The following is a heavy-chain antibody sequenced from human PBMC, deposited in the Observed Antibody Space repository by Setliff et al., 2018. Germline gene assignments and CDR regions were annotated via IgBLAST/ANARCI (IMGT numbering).Heavy chain of an antibody. Sequence: ASVKVSCKASGGTFNTYGLSWVRQAPGQGLEWMGGFIPIIGEPNYAQKFQGRVTITADESTSTAYMELRSLKSEDTAVYYCAREALQRAGLYFFDIWGQGMLVTVSS. CDR1: GGTFNTYG. D-gene: IGHD3-10*01. CDR3: AREALQRAGLYFFDI. CDR2: FIPIIGEP. V-gene: IGHV1-69*13. J-gene: IGHJ4*02.